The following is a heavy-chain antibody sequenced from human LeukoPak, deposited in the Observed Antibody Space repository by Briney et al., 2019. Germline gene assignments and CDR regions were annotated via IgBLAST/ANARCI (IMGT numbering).Heavy chain of an antibody. V-gene: IGHV3-23*01. CDR2: ISGSGGST. Sequence: GGSLRLYCGASGFTFSSYAMNWVRQAPGKGLEWVSGISGSGGSTYYADSVKGRFTTSRDNSKNTLYLQMNSLRAEDTAVYYCAKGKDYSNYVAAFDYWGQGTLVTISS. CDR1: GFTFSSYA. CDR3: AKGKDYSNYVAAFDY. D-gene: IGHD4-11*01. J-gene: IGHJ4*02.